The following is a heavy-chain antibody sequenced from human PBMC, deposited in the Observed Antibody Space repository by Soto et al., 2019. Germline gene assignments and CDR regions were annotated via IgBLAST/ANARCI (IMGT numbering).Heavy chain of an antibody. CDR1: GDTFSFYT. V-gene: IGHV1-69*02. J-gene: IGHJ4*02. D-gene: IGHD3-10*01. CDR2: VNPIVSMS. Sequence: SVKVSCKASGDTFSFYTINWVRQAPGLGLEWMGRVNPIVSMSNYAQKFQGRVTITADKSTNTAYMQLSSLRSDDTAIYYCAASYGSGYRAFDYWGQGALVTVSS. CDR3: AASYGSGYRAFDY.